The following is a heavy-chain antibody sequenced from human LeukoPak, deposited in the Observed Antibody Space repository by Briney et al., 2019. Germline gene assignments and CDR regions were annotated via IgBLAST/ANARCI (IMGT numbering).Heavy chain of an antibody. CDR1: GGTFSSYA. CDR3: ARLGGYSGYDSLAVADMSYYYGMDV. J-gene: IGHJ6*02. Sequence: SVKVSCKASGGTFSSYAISWVRQAPGQGLEWMGRIIPILGIANYAQKFQGRVTITADKSTSTAYMELSSLRSEDTAVYYCARLGGYSGYDSLAVADMSYYYGMDVWGQGTTVTVSS. CDR2: IIPILGIA. D-gene: IGHD5-12*01. V-gene: IGHV1-69*04.